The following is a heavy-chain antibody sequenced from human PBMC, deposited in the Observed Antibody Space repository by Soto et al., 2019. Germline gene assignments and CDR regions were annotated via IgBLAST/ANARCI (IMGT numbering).Heavy chain of an antibody. J-gene: IGHJ4*02. D-gene: IGHD3-22*01. V-gene: IGHV3-15*01. CDR2: IKSKTDGGTT. CDR3: TTALYDGDY. CDR1: GFTFTKAW. Sequence: GGSLRLSCAASGFTFTKAWMSWVRQAPGKGLEWVGRIKSKTDGGTTDYAAPVKGRFTISRDDSKNTLYLQMTSLKTEDTAVHYCTTALYDGDYWGQGTLVTVSS.